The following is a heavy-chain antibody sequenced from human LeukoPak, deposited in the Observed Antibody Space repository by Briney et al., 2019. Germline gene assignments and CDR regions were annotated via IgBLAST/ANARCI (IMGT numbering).Heavy chain of an antibody. CDR2: IYHSGST. D-gene: IGHD3-16*01. J-gene: IGHJ4*02. CDR1: GDSINSGYY. Sequence: SETLSLTCTVSGDSINSGYYGGWIRQPPGKGLEWIGSIYHSGSTYYNPSLKSRVTISVDTSKNQFSLKLGSVTAADTAVYYCTRGAGWLIDYWGQGILVTVSS. V-gene: IGHV4-38-2*02. CDR3: TRGAGWLIDY.